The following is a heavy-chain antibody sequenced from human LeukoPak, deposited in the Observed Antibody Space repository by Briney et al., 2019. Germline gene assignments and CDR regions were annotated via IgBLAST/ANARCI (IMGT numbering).Heavy chain of an antibody. CDR2: TYYRSKWYN. Sequence: SQTLSLTCAISGDSVSSNSAAWNWIRQSPSRGLEWLGRTYYRSKWYNDYAVSVKSRITINPGTSKNQFSLQLNSVTPEDTAVYYCARVWRDYYGSGRKGDYFDYWGQGTLVTVSS. V-gene: IGHV6-1*01. CDR3: ARVWRDYYGSGRKGDYFDY. J-gene: IGHJ4*02. D-gene: IGHD3-10*01. CDR1: GDSVSSNSAA.